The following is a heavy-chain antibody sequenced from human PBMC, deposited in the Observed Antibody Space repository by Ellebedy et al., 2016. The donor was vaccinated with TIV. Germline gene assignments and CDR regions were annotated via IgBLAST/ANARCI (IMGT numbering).Heavy chain of an antibody. CDR1: GGSFSGYY. Sequence: MPSETLSPTCAVYGGSFSGYYWRWIRQHPGKGLEWIGYIYYSGSTYYNPSLKSRVTISVDTSKNQFSLKLSSVTAADTAVYYCARELVLLDAFDIWGQGTMVTVSS. V-gene: IGHV4-31*11. J-gene: IGHJ3*02. CDR3: ARELVLLDAFDI. CDR2: IYYSGST. D-gene: IGHD1-26*01.